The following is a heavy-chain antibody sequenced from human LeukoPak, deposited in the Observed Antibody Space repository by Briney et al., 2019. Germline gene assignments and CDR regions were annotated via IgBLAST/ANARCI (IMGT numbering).Heavy chain of an antibody. D-gene: IGHD2-21*01. Sequence: PGGSLRLSCAASGFTFSSYAMSWVRQAPGKGLEWVSAISGSGGSTYYADSVKGRFTISRDNSKNTLYLQMNSLRAEDTAVYYCASRPYYGPLIAALYYFDYWGQGTLVTVSS. V-gene: IGHV3-23*01. J-gene: IGHJ4*02. CDR2: ISGSGGST. CDR3: ASRPYYGPLIAALYYFDY. CDR1: GFTFSSYA.